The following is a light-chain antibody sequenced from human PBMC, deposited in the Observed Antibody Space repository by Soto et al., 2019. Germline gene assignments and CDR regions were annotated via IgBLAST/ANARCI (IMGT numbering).Light chain of an antibody. CDR2: YDS. CDR3: QVWDSSSDHPHVV. CDR1: NIGSKS. J-gene: IGLJ2*01. Sequence: SYELTQPPSVSVAPGKTARITCGGNNIGSKSVHWYQQKPGQAPVLVIYYDSDRPSGIPERFSGSNSGNTATLTISRVEGGDEADYYCQVWDSSSDHPHVVFGGGTKVTVL. V-gene: IGLV3-21*04.